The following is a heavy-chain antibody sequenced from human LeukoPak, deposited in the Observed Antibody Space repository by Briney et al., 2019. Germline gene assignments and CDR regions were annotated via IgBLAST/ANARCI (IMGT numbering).Heavy chain of an antibody. Sequence: ASVKVSCKASGFTFTGYYIRWVRQAPGQGLEWMGYINPHSGGTNSPQKFQGRVTLTTDTSIGAAYMELSSLISDDTAMYYCVREGNELLSKDFDYWGQGTLVAVSS. CDR2: INPHSGGT. CDR1: GFTFTGYY. CDR3: VREGNELLSKDFDY. D-gene: IGHD2-21*02. J-gene: IGHJ4*02. V-gene: IGHV1-2*02.